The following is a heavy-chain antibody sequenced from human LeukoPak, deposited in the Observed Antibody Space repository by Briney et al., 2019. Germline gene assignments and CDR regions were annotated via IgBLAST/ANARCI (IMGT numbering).Heavy chain of an antibody. CDR2: INSDGSST. J-gene: IGHJ5*02. Sequence: GESLRLSCAASGFTFSSHRMHWVRQAPGKGLVWVARINSDGSSTSYADSVKGRFTISRDNAKNTLSLQMNSLRAEDTAVYYCAPDCSGGSCYDNNWFDPWGQGTLVTVSS. V-gene: IGHV3-74*01. CDR3: APDCSGGSCYDNNWFDP. CDR1: GFTFSSHR. D-gene: IGHD2-15*01.